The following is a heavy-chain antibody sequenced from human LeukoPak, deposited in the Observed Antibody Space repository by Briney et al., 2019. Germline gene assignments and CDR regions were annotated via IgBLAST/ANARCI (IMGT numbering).Heavy chain of an antibody. J-gene: IGHJ4*02. Sequence: GGSLRLSCAASGFTFSSYGMHWVRQAPGKGLEWVSYISSSSSTIYYADSVKGRFTISRDNAKNSLYLQMNSLGAEDTAVYYCARVVAAAGRYFDYWGQGTLVTVSS. CDR3: ARVVAAAGRYFDY. D-gene: IGHD6-13*01. V-gene: IGHV3-48*01. CDR1: GFTFSSYG. CDR2: ISSSSSTI.